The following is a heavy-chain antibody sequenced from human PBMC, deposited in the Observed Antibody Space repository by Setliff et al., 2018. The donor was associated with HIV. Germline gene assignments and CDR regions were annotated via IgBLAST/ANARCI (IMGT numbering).Heavy chain of an antibody. CDR2: ISGLGGGTI. D-gene: IGHD2-15*01. CDR3: ARAGVVEGYYYYYYMDV. J-gene: IGHJ6*03. Sequence: GGSLRLSCATSGFTFDSYSIIWVRQAPGKGLEWVSYISGLGGGTIYYADSVRGRFTISRDDAGKSVYLQMNSLRAEDTAVYYCARAGVVEGYYYYYYMDVWGKGTTVTVSS. CDR1: GFTFDSYS. V-gene: IGHV3-48*01.